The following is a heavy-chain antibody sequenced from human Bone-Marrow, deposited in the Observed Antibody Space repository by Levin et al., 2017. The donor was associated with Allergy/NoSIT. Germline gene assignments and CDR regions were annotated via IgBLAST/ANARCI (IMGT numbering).Heavy chain of an antibody. CDR3: ARSVPAAMYYYYYYMDV. Sequence: ASVKVSCKASGYTFTSYDINWVRQATGQGLEWMGWMNPNSGNTGYAQKFQGRVTMTRNTSISTAYMELSSLRSEDTAVYYCARSVPAAMYYYYYYMDVWGKGTTVTVSS. J-gene: IGHJ6*03. D-gene: IGHD2-2*01. CDR2: MNPNSGNT. CDR1: GYTFTSYD. V-gene: IGHV1-8*01.